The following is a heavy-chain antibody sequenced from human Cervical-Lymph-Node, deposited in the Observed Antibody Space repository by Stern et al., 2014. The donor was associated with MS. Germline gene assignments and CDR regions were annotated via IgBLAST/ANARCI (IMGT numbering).Heavy chain of an antibody. D-gene: IGHD6-13*01. Sequence: QVTLRESGPTLVKPTQTLTLTCTFSGFSLSTSGVGVGWIRQPPGKALEWLALLYWDDDKRYSPSLKSRLTITKDTSKNQVVLTMTNMDPVDTATYYCAHSSKTVLAAAEYYFDYWGQGTLVTVSS. V-gene: IGHV2-5*02. CDR1: GFSLSTSGVG. CDR2: LYWDDDK. CDR3: AHSSKTVLAAAEYYFDY. J-gene: IGHJ4*02.